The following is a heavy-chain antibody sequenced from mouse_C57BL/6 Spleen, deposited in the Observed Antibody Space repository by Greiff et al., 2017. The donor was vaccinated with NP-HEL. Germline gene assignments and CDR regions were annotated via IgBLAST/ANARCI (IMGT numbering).Heavy chain of an antibody. CDR2: INPNNGGT. CDR1: GYTFTDYY. Sequence: EVQLQQSGPELVKPGASVKISCKASGYTFTDYYMNWVKQSHGKSLEWIGDINPNNGGTSYNQKFKGKATLTVDKSSSTAYMELRSLTSEDSAVYYCATLTGTPFDYWGQGTTLTVSS. D-gene: IGHD4-1*01. V-gene: IGHV1-26*01. J-gene: IGHJ2*01. CDR3: ATLTGTPFDY.